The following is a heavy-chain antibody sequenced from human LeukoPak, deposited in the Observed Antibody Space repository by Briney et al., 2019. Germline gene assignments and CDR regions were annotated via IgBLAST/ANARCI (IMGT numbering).Heavy chain of an antibody. CDR2: ISSSSSYT. V-gene: IGHV3-21*01. J-gene: IGHJ5*02. CDR3: ARAAGLPNWSNP. CDR1: GFTFSSYT. Sequence: PGGSLRLSCAASGFTFSSYTMSWVRQAPGKGLEWVSSISSSSSYTYSADSVKGRFTISRDNAKNSLYLQMNSLRAEDTAVYYCARAAGLPNWSNPWGQGTLVTVSS. D-gene: IGHD6-19*01.